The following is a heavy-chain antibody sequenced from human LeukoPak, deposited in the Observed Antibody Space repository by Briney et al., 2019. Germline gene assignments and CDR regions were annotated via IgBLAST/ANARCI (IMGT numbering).Heavy chain of an antibody. V-gene: IGHV3-30*02. CDR2: IRYDGSNK. CDR3: TKDQGAAGYFDY. Sequence: PGGSLRLSCAASGFTFNNYGMHWVRQAPAKGLEWVAFIRYDGSNKYYADSVKGRFTISRDNSKNTLFLQMNNLRAEDTAVYYCTKDQGAAGYFDYWGQGTLVTVSS. D-gene: IGHD6-13*01. J-gene: IGHJ4*02. CDR1: GFTFNNYG.